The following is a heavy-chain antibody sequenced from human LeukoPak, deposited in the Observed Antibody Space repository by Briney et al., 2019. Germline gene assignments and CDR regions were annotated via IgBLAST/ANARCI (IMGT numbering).Heavy chain of an antibody. V-gene: IGHV3-20*04. Sequence: PGGSLRLSCAASGFTFDDYGMSWVRQAPGKGLEWVSGINWNGGSTGYADSAKGRFTISRDNAKNSLYLQMNSLRAEDTAVYYCARVQTDSSGDYYGFDYWGQGTLVTVSS. CDR3: ARVQTDSSGDYYGFDY. J-gene: IGHJ4*02. CDR1: GFTFDDYG. D-gene: IGHD3-22*01. CDR2: INWNGGST.